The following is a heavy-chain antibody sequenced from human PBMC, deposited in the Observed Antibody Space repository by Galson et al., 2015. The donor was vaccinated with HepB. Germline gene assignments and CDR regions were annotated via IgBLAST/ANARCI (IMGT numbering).Heavy chain of an antibody. CDR3: VTYNYDSSGPPE. V-gene: IGHV1-69*06. Sequence: SVKVSCKASGGTFSSYAFIWVRQAPGQGLEWMGGIIPIFSSANYAQKFQARVRITAEKSSSTAYMELNSLKSEDTAVYYCVTYNYDSSGPPEWGQGALVTVSS. J-gene: IGHJ4*02. CDR2: IIPIFSSA. CDR1: GGTFSSYA. D-gene: IGHD3-22*01.